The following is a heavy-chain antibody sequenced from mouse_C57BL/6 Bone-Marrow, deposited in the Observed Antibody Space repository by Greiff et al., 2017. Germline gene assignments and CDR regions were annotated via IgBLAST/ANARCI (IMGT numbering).Heavy chain of an antibody. CDR3: ARSGYYYYAMDY. V-gene: IGHV1-18*01. Sequence: EVKLQESGPELVKPGASVKIPCKASGYTFTDYNMDWVKQSHGKSLEWIGDINPNNGGTIYNQKFKGKATLTVDKSSSTAYMELRSLTSEDTAVYYCARSGYYYYAMDYWGQGTSVTVSS. CDR2: INPNNGGT. J-gene: IGHJ4*01. D-gene: IGHD1-1*01. CDR1: GYTFTDYN.